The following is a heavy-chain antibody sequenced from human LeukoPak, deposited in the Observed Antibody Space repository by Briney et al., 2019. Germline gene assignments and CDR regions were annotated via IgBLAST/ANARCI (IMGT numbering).Heavy chain of an antibody. D-gene: IGHD3-22*01. CDR3: ARDPVYYDSSGYRAYFDY. J-gene: IGHJ4*02. CDR1: GYTFTGYY. V-gene: IGHV1-46*01. CDR2: INPSGGST. Sequence: ASVKVSCKASGYTFTGYYMHWVRQAPGQGLEWMGIINPSGGSTSYAQKFQGRVTMTRDTSTSTVYMELSSLRSEDTAVYYCARDPVYYDSSGYRAYFDYWGQGTLVTVSS.